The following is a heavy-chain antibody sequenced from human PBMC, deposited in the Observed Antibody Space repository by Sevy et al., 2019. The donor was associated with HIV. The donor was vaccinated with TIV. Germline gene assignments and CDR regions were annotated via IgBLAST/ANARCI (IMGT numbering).Heavy chain of an antibody. CDR3: ARAYAHYGDSIGFYYGMDV. D-gene: IGHD4-17*01. J-gene: IGHJ6*02. V-gene: IGHV3-74*01. Sequence: GGSLRLSCAASGFTFSSYWMHWVRQAPGKGLLWVSLINGDGGSANYADSVKGRFIISRDNAKNTLYLQMNSLRAEDTAMYYCARAYAHYGDSIGFYYGMDVWGQGITATVSS. CDR1: GFTFSSYW. CDR2: INGDGGSA.